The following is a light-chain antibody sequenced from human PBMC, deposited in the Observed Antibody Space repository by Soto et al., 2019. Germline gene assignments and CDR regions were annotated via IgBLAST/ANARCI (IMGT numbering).Light chain of an antibody. J-gene: IGKJ5*01. CDR3: QLYGSSPPIP. V-gene: IGKV3-11*01. CDR1: QSVSSY. Sequence: EIVGTQSPATRALTSGVSATVSCRPSQSVSSYLAWYQQKPGQAPRLLIYDASNRATGIPARFSGSGSGTAFTLTFSSLEPVDFAVYSCQLYGSSPPIPFGQGTRLEIK. CDR2: DAS.